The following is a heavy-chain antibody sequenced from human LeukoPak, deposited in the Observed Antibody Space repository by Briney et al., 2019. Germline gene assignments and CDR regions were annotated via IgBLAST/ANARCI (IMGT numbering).Heavy chain of an antibody. Sequence: HAGGSLRLSCAASGFSFSSFAMTWVRQAPGKRLEWVSSITGGHYATYNTDSVKGRFTISRDNAKNTLFLQMHSLGADDTAIYYCTKDPNGDYIGAFDPWGQGTLVTVSS. CDR1: GFSFSSFA. D-gene: IGHD4-17*01. CDR2: ITGGHYAT. CDR3: TKDPNGDYIGAFDP. V-gene: IGHV3-23*01. J-gene: IGHJ5*02.